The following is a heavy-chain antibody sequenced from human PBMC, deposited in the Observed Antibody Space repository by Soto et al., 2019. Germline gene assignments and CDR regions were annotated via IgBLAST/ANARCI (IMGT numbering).Heavy chain of an antibody. CDR1: GYNFTAFW. V-gene: IGHV5-10-1*01. J-gene: IGHJ5*01. Sequence: GESLKISCKASGYNFTAFWIYWVRQMPGKGLEWLGKIDPSDSYTNYSPSFEGHVTISTDNSITTAYLQWSSLRASDTALYFCARVHKNWFDSWAQGXMVTVYS. CDR3: ARVHKNWFDS. CDR2: IDPSDSYT.